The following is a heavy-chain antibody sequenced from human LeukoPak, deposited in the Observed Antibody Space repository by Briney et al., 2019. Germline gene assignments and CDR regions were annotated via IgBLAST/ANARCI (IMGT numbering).Heavy chain of an antibody. CDR1: GYTFTSYY. D-gene: IGHD1-14*01. V-gene: IGHV1-46*01. J-gene: IGHJ4*02. CDR3: AADNQQITV. Sequence: ASVKVSCKASGYTFTSYYMHWVRQAPGQGLEWMGIINPSGGSTNYAQNFQERVTITRDMSTSTAYMELSSLRSDDTAVYYCAADNQQITVWGQGTLVTVSS. CDR2: INPSGGST.